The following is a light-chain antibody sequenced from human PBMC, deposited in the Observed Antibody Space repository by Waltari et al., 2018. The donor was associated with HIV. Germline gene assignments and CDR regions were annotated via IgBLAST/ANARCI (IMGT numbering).Light chain of an antibody. Sequence: QYVLAQPPSASATPGQSVAISCPGSHDTIAYITNNRYQQFPGAAPRLLIYANSHLPSGVPDRFSASKSGTSASLALTGLQTEDEAHYYCATWDDNLRGLLFGGGTKVTVL. CDR1: HDTIAYIT. CDR2: ANS. V-gene: IGLV1-44*01. CDR3: ATWDDNLRGLL. J-gene: IGLJ3*02.